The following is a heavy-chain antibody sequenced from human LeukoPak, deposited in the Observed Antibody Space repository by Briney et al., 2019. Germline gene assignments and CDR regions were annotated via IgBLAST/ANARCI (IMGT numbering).Heavy chain of an antibody. V-gene: IGHV3-64D*09. CDR3: ARDRSTVTSNDAFDI. D-gene: IGHD4-17*01. Sequence: GGSLRLSCSASGFTFSSYAMHWVRQAPGKGLEYVSAISSNGGSTYYADSVKGRFTISRDNSKNTLYLQMSSLRAEDTAVYYCARDRSTVTSNDAFDIWGQGTMVTVSS. CDR1: GFTFSSYA. CDR2: ISSNGGST. J-gene: IGHJ3*02.